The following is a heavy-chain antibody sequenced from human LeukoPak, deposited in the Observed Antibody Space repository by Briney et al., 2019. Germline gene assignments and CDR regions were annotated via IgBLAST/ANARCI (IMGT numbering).Heavy chain of an antibody. CDR2: ISSSGSTI. Sequence: PGGSLRLSCAASGFTFSNYGMSWIRQAPGKGLEWVSYISSSGSTIYYADSVKGRFTISRDNAMNSLYLQMNSLRAEDTAVYYCARLPGRYYYYMDVWGKGTTVTISS. V-gene: IGHV3-11*01. CDR1: GFTFSNYG. J-gene: IGHJ6*03. D-gene: IGHD5-18*01. CDR3: ARLPGRYYYYMDV.